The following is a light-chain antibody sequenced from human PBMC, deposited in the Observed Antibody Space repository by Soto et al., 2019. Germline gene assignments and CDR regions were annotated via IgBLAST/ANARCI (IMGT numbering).Light chain of an antibody. V-gene: IGKV1-39*01. CDR1: QNINNY. CDR2: AAS. Sequence: DIQMTQSPSSLSASVGDRVTITWRASQNINNYLNWYQQRPGKAPKLLIYAASTLQSGVPSRFSGSGSGTDFTLAISSLQPEDFATYYCQQSYIDPWGTCGQGTKVDI. J-gene: IGKJ1*01. CDR3: QQSYIDPWGT.